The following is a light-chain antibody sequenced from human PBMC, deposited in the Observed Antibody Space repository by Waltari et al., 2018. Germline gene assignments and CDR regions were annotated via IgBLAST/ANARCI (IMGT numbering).Light chain of an antibody. CDR1: QSVSSTY. V-gene: IGKV3-20*01. CDR3: QQYSSSSWT. J-gene: IGKJ1*01. CDR2: GAS. Sequence: EIVFTQSPGTLSLSPGDRATLSCRASQSVSSTYLAWYQQKPGQAPGLLIYGASSRATGIPDRFSGSGSGTDFTLTISRLEPEDFAVYYCQQYSSSSWTFGQGTKVEIK.